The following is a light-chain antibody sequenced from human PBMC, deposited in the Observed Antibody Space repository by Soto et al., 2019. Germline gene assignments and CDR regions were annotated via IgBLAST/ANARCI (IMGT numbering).Light chain of an antibody. V-gene: IGKV3-20*01. CDR3: QQYGISPRT. Sequence: IVLTQSLATLSLSPGERATLSCRASQSVKTFLVWYQQRPGQAPRLLIYGASSRATGIPDRFSGSGSGTDFTLTISRLEPEDFAVYYCQQYGISPRTFGQGTKVDIK. CDR1: QSVKTF. CDR2: GAS. J-gene: IGKJ1*01.